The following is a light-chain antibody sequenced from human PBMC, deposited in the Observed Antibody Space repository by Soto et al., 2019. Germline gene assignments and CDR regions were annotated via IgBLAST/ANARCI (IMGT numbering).Light chain of an antibody. CDR3: QTWGTGILV. Sequence: QPVLTQAPSASASLGASVKLTCTLSSGHSSYAIAWHQQQPERGPRYLMKLNSDGSHNKGGGIPDRFSGSSSGAERYLTISSHQSEDEADYYCQTWGTGILVFGGGTKVTVL. CDR1: SGHSSYA. J-gene: IGLJ2*01. V-gene: IGLV4-69*01. CDR2: LNSDGSH.